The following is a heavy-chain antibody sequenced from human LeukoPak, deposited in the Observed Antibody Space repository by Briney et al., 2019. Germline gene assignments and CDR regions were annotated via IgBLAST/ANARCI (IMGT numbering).Heavy chain of an antibody. J-gene: IGHJ5*02. CDR3: ARHVRKRGIAVAGTPGWFDP. Sequence: SETLSLTCTVSGGSISSSSYNWGWIRQPPGKGLEWIDSGSTYYNPSLKSRVTMSVDTSKNQFSLKLSSVTAADTAVYYCARHVRKRGIAVAGTPGWFDPWGQGTLVSVSS. D-gene: IGHD6-19*01. CDR2: SGST. CDR1: GGSISSSSYN. V-gene: IGHV4-39*01.